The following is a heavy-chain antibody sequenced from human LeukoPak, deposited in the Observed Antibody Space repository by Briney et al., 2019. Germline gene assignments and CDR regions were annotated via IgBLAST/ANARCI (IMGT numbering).Heavy chain of an antibody. D-gene: IGHD5-18*01. CDR3: ARGIGYSYVIDY. CDR1: GGSISGYY. CDR2: INHSGST. V-gene: IGHV4-34*01. Sequence: SETLSLTCTVSGGSISGYYWSWIRQPPGKGLEWIGEINHSGSTNYNPSLKSRVTISVDTSKNQFSLKLSSVTAADTAVYYCARGIGYSYVIDYWGQGTLVTVSS. J-gene: IGHJ4*02.